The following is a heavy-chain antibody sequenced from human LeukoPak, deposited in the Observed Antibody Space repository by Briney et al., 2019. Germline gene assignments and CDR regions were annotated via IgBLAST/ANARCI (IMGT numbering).Heavy chain of an antibody. Sequence: GRSLRLSCVASGFTFSTYGMHWVRLAPGKGLEWVAVIWNDGSNKYYGDSVKGRFTISRDNSKNTLYLQMNCLRAEDTAVYYRARDSGHAFDMWGQGTMVTVSS. D-gene: IGHD6-25*01. J-gene: IGHJ3*02. CDR2: IWNDGSNK. V-gene: IGHV3-33*01. CDR3: ARDSGHAFDM. CDR1: GFTFSTYG.